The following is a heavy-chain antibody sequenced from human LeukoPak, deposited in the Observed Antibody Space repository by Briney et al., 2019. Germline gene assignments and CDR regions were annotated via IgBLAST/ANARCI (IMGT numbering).Heavy chain of an antibody. D-gene: IGHD1/OR15-1a*01. CDR1: GFTFGSYA. Sequence: GGSLRLSCAASGFTFGSYATNWVRQAPGRGLEWVSSLPSGGGPSYADSVKGRCTVSRENSKNTLYLQMNSLRADDTAVYYCAKTITPFTTNWDNSLGVFDVWGQGTVVTVSS. CDR3: AKTITPFTTNWDNSLGVFDV. J-gene: IGHJ3*01. CDR2: LPSGGGP. V-gene: IGHV3-23*01.